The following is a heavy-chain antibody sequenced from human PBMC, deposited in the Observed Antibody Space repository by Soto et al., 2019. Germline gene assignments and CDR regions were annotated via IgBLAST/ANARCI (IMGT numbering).Heavy chain of an antibody. J-gene: IGHJ5*02. D-gene: IGHD5-18*01. CDR2: IHYSGST. CDR1: GGSISTYY. V-gene: IGHV4-59*01. CDR3: AGDRSYNYVYWWFAP. Sequence: SETLSLTCTVSGGSISTYYWTWIRQAPGKGLEWIGYIHYSGSTNYNPSLKGRVTILVDMSKNKFSLKLTSVTAADTAVYYCAGDRSYNYVYWWFAPWGQGTLVTVSS.